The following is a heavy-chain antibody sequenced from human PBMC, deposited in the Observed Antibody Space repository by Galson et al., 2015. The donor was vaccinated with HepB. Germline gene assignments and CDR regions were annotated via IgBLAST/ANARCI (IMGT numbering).Heavy chain of an antibody. D-gene: IGHD6-19*01. V-gene: IGHV3-74*03. CDR2: INSDGTTL. CDR1: GLTPNTYW. J-gene: IGHJ4*02. Sequence: SLRLSCAASGLTPNTYWMHWVRQAPGKGLVWVSRINSDGTTLTYAASVKGRFIISRDNAKSTLYLQMNNLTTEDTAMYYCARGRVAGRLGYWGQGTQVTVSS. CDR3: ARGRVAGRLGY.